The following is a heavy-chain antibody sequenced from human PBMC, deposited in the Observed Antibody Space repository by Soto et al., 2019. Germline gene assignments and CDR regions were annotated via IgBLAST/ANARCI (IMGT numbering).Heavy chain of an antibody. V-gene: IGHV4-4*02. D-gene: IGHD6-13*01. J-gene: IGHJ6*02. Sequence: KPSETLSLTCAVSGGSISSSNWWSWVRQPPGKGLEWIGEIYHSGSTNYNPSLKSRVTISVDKSKNQFSLKLSSVTAADTAVYYCARDERSSSWYVRYYGMDVWGQGTTVTVSS. CDR3: ARDERSSSWYVRYYGMDV. CDR1: GGSISSSNW. CDR2: IYHSGST.